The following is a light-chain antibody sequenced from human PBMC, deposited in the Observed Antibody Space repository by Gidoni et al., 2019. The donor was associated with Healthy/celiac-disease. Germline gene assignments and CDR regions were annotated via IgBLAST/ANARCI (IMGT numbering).Light chain of an antibody. Sequence: DIQMTQSPSSLSASVGDSVTITCRASQSISSYLNWYQQKPGKAPKLLICAASSFQSGVPSRYSGRGSGTDFTLTISSLQREDFATYYCQQSYSTRITFGQGTRLEIK. J-gene: IGKJ5*01. V-gene: IGKV1-39*01. CDR1: QSISSY. CDR3: QQSYSTRIT. CDR2: AAS.